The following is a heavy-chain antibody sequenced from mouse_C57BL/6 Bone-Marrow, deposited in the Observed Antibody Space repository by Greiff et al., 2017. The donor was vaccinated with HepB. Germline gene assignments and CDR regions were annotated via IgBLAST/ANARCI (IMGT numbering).Heavy chain of an antibody. CDR1: GYTFTSYG. Sequence: VKLQESGAELARPGASVKLSCKASGYTFTSYGISWVKQRTGQGLEWIGEIYPRSGNTYYNEKFKGKATLTADKSSSTAYMELRSLTSEDSAVYFCAAYGSSFDVWGTGTTVTVSS. V-gene: IGHV1-81*01. CDR3: AAYGSSFDV. CDR2: IYPRSGNT. D-gene: IGHD1-1*01. J-gene: IGHJ1*03.